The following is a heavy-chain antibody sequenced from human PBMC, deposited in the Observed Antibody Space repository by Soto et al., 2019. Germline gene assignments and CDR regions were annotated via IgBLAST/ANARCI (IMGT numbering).Heavy chain of an antibody. V-gene: IGHV2-70*13. Sequence: SVPTLVNPTATLTLTCTFSGFSLTSPGMCVSWIRQPPGKALEWLALIERDDDDKYYSTSLKTRLTISKDTRKNQVVLTMANMDPADTGTYYCERSIRGPRRFNGMDVWGQGTTVTVSS. CDR2: IERDDDDK. J-gene: IGHJ6*02. D-gene: IGHD1-20*01. CDR3: ERSIRGPRRFNGMDV. CDR1: GFSLTSPGMC.